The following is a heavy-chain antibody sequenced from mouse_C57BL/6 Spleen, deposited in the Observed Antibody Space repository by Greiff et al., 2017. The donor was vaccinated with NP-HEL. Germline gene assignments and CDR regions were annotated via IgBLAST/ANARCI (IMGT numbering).Heavy chain of an antibody. Sequence: QVQLQQSGPELVKPGASVKISCKASGYAFSSSWMNWVKQRPGKGLEWIGRIYPGDGDTNYNGKFKGKATLTADKSSSTAYMQLSSLTSEDSAVYCCAKGTTAQATDAMDYWGQGTSVTVSS. CDR2: IYPGDGDT. D-gene: IGHD3-2*02. CDR1: GYAFSSSW. J-gene: IGHJ4*01. CDR3: AKGTTAQATDAMDY. V-gene: IGHV1-82*01.